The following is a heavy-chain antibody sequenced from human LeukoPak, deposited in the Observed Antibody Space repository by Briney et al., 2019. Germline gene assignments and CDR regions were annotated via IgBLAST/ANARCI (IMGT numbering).Heavy chain of an antibody. J-gene: IGHJ6*02. D-gene: IGHD2-15*01. CDR2: IQSDGSNT. Sequence: PGGSLRLSCAESGFTFSNEGMHWVRQAPGRGLEWVALIQSDGSNTYSADSVKGRFTISRDNPRNTLHLQMNRLRPEDTAVYYCAKRYCKSATCRSDMDAWGQGTTVTVSS. CDR1: GFTFSNEG. CDR3: AKRYCKSATCRSDMDA. V-gene: IGHV3-30*02.